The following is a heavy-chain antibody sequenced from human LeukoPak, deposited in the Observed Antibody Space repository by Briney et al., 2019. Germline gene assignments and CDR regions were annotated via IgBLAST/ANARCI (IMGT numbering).Heavy chain of an antibody. D-gene: IGHD1-26*01. V-gene: IGHV4-39*07. CDR1: GGSISSSSYY. CDR2: IYYSGST. J-gene: IGHJ4*02. Sequence: PSETLSLTCTVSGGSISSSSYYWGWIRQPPGKGLEWIGSIYYSGSTYYNPSLKSRVTISVDTSKNQFSLKLSSVTAADTAVYYCAREELGATRYYFDYWGQGTLVTVSS. CDR3: AREELGATRYYFDY.